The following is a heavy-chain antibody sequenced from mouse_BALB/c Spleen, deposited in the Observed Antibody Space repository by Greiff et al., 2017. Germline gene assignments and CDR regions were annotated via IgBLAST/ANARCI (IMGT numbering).Heavy chain of an antibody. J-gene: IGHJ2*01. CDR1: GFTFSNYW. V-gene: IGHV6-6*02. Sequence: EVKLMESGGGLVQPGGSMKLSCVASGFTFSNYWMNWVRQSPEKGLEWVAEIRLKSNNYATHYAESVKGRFTISRDDSKSSVYLQMNNLRAEDTGIYYCTRLSYGNFDYWGQGTTLTVSS. D-gene: IGHD2-1*01. CDR3: TRLSYGNFDY. CDR2: IRLKSNNYAT.